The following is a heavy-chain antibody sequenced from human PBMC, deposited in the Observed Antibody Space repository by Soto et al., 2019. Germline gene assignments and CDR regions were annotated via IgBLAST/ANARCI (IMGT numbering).Heavy chain of an antibody. D-gene: IGHD3-10*01. Sequence: EVLLLDSGGGLVQPGGSLRLSCAASGFTFSNYAMTWARQAPGKGPEWISTVNNGGGGTYYADSVKARFTISRDNSKNTLYLQVSSLRAEDTAVYYCAKERLGRGIDYWGQGILVTVSS. CDR3: AKERLGRGIDY. CDR1: GFTFSNYA. J-gene: IGHJ4*02. CDR2: VNNGGGGT. V-gene: IGHV3-23*01.